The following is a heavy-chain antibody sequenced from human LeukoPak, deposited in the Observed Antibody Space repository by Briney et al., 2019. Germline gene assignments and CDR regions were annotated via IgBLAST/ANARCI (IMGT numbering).Heavy chain of an antibody. D-gene: IGHD6-6*01. CDR2: IYYSGTT. V-gene: IGHV4-59*12. CDR1: GGSISSYY. Sequence: AETLSLTCTVSGGSISSYYWSWIRQPPGKGLEWIGYIYYSGTTNYNPSLKSRVTISADTSKNQFSLKLTSVTAADTAIYYCARDVSSMFPNYFDPWGQGIPVIVSS. J-gene: IGHJ5*02. CDR3: ARDVSSMFPNYFDP.